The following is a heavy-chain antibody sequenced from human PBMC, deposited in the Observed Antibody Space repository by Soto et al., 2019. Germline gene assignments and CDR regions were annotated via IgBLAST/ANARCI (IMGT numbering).Heavy chain of an antibody. Sequence: EVQLVESGGGLVQPGGSLRLSCEASGFTFRNYWMHWVRQGPGKGLVWVARINDVGRFTNYAESVKGRFTISRDNAKNTLFMQMNSLRVDDTGVYYCVRDSTPYSGYADDALDTWGLGTMVTVSS. J-gene: IGHJ3*02. V-gene: IGHV3-74*01. CDR1: GFTFRNYW. CDR2: INDVGRFT. CDR3: VRDSTPYSGYADDALDT. D-gene: IGHD5-12*01.